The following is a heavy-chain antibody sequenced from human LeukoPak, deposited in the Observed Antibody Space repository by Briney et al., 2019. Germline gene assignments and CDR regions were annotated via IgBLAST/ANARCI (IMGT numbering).Heavy chain of an antibody. CDR2: IIGIDGST. V-gene: IGHV3-23*01. D-gene: IGHD6-13*01. J-gene: IGHJ4*02. CDR1: GFTLTSYS. CDR3: AKSPGVSVAAADTGMFDY. Sequence: AESLRLSCPASGFTLTSYSMSWVRQAPGKWLEWVAFIIGIDGSTYYADAVKGRFTISRDNYKNTLYLKMKSLTAEDTAVYYCAKSPGVSVAAADTGMFDYWGQGTLVTVSS.